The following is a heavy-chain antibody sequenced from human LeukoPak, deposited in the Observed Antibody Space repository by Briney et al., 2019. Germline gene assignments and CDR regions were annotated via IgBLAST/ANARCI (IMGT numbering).Heavy chain of an antibody. CDR3: ARDLGHFSRGASYFDY. CDR1: GFTLSSYG. V-gene: IGHV3-33*01. D-gene: IGHD4/OR15-4a*01. CDR2: IWDDGSQK. J-gene: IGHJ4*02. Sequence: GGALRLSCATSGFTLSSYGFHWVRQALGKGVGGGGVIWDDGSQKYYLDSVKGRFTISRDSFDNTVYLQMNGLRAEDTAVYYCARDLGHFSRGASYFDYWGQGALVTVSS.